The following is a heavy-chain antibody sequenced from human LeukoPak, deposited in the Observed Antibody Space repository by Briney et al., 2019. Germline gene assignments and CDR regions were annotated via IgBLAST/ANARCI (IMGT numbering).Heavy chain of an antibody. CDR3: AKESQMYSRSPFDY. V-gene: IGHV3-23*01. CDR2: ISAPGGST. CDR1: GFTFSSYG. D-gene: IGHD6-6*01. Sequence: GGSLRLSCAASGFTFSSYGMSWVRQAPGKGLEWVSGISAPGGSTYYADSVKGRFIISRDNSNNTLYLQMNSLRAEDTAVYYCAKESQMYSRSPFDYWGQGTLDTVSS. J-gene: IGHJ4*02.